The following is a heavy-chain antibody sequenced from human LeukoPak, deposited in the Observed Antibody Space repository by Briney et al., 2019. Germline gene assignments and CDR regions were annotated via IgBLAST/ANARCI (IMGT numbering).Heavy chain of an antibody. V-gene: IGHV3-23*01. Sequence: GGSLRLSCAASGYTFSTYAMNWVRQAPGKGLEWVAVIVGNGGGIHYADSVEGRFTISRDNYKNTVYLQMNSLRAADTAVYYCARDRVRSVVVPAAPQDYWGQGTLVTVSS. CDR2: IVGNGGGI. D-gene: IGHD2-2*01. CDR1: GYTFSTYA. CDR3: ARDRVRSVVVPAAPQDY. J-gene: IGHJ4*02.